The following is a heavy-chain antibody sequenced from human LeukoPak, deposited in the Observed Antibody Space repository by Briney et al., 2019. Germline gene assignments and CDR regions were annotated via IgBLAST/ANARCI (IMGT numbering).Heavy chain of an antibody. CDR1: GGSISSYY. V-gene: IGHV4-59*01. Sequence: PSETLSLTCTVSGGSISSYYWSWIRQPPGKGLGWIGYIYYSGSTNYNPSLKSRVTISVDTSKNQFSLKLSSVTAADTAVYYCARGGDYGDYPILDYWGQGTLVTVSS. CDR2: IYYSGST. D-gene: IGHD4-17*01. CDR3: ARGGDYGDYPILDY. J-gene: IGHJ4*02.